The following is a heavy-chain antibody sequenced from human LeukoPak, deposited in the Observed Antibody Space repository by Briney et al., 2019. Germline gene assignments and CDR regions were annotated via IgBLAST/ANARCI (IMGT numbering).Heavy chain of an antibody. J-gene: IGHJ6*03. CDR1: GFTVSSNY. CDR3: ARGPTGYYYYMDV. Sequence: GGSLRLSCAASGFTVSSNYMSWVRQAPGKGLEWVSVIYSGGSTYYADSVKGRFTISRDNSKNTLYLQMNSPRAEDTAVYYCARGPTGYYYYMDVWGKGTTVTVSS. V-gene: IGHV3-53*01. CDR2: IYSGGST. D-gene: IGHD1-14*01.